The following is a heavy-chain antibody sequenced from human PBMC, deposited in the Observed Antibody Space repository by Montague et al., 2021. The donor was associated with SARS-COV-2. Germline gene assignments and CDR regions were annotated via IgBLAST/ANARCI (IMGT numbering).Heavy chain of an antibody. CDR2: IYYRGST. Sequence: SETLSLTCTVSGGSISSSTYYWAWIRQPPGKGLEWIGSIYYRGSTYYNPSLKSRVFISVDTSKKQLSLTLTSVTAADTAVYYCATQEGPSGWIPGPFGFWGQGTLLSVSS. CDR3: ATQEGPSGWIPGPFGF. D-gene: IGHD6-19*01. J-gene: IGHJ4*02. V-gene: IGHV4-39*01. CDR1: GGSISSSTYY.